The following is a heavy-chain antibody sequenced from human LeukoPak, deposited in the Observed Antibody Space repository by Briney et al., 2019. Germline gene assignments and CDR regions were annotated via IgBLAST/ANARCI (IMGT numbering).Heavy chain of an antibody. J-gene: IGHJ4*02. CDR3: ARYYFRSALDDY. Sequence: GASVKVSCKASGYIFTDYYMHWVRQAPGQELGWMGRINPNSGGTNYAQKLQGRVTMTTDTSTSTAYMELRSLRSDDTAVYYCARYYFRSALDDYWGQGTLVTVSS. V-gene: IGHV1/OR15-1*04. D-gene: IGHD3-10*01. CDR1: GYIFTDYY. CDR2: INPNSGGT.